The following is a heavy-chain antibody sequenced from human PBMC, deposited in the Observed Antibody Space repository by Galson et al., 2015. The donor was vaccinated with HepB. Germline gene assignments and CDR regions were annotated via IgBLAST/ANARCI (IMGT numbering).Heavy chain of an antibody. V-gene: IGHV3-7*01. CDR1: GFTFNAHW. Sequence: SLRLSCAASGFTFNAHWMNWVRQAPGKGLEWVANIRGDGIVSYYAESVRGRFTISRDNAKNSLYLQMNGLRVDETAVYYCSRERTGSYSDWGQGPLVTVSA. CDR2: IRGDGIVS. J-gene: IGHJ4*02. CDR3: SRERTGSYSD. D-gene: IGHD3-10*01.